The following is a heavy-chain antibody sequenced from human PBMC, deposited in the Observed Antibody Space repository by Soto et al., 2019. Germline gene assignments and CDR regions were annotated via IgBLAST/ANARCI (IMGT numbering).Heavy chain of an antibody. CDR1: GFSFSVNGVA. Sequence: QITLKESGPTLVKPTQTLTLTCTFSGFSFSVNGVAVGWIRQPPGQALEWLALIYWDDDQRYNPSLKDRLTITKDTSRNQVVLTMTNLDPGDTATDYCAHKRDVSRGFKYWGQGTLATVSS. CDR2: IYWDDDQ. D-gene: IGHD3-10*01. J-gene: IGHJ4*02. V-gene: IGHV2-5*02. CDR3: AHKRDVSRGFKY.